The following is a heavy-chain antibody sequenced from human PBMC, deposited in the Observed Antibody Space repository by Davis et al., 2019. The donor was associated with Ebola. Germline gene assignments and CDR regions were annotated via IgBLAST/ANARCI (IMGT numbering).Heavy chain of an antibody. V-gene: IGHV1-69*13. Sequence: SVQVSCKASGGTFSSYAISWVRQAPGQGLEWMGGIIPIFGTANYAQKFQGRVTITADESTSTAYMELSSLRSEDTAVYYCASPQTLVGATAFDIWGQGTMVTVSS. CDR2: IIPIFGTA. CDR1: GGTFSSYA. D-gene: IGHD1-26*01. CDR3: ASPQTLVGATAFDI. J-gene: IGHJ3*02.